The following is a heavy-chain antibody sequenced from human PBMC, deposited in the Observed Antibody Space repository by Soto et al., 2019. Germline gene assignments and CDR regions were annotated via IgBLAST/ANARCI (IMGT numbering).Heavy chain of an antibody. J-gene: IGHJ2*01. Sequence: GASVKVSCKASGGTFSSYTISWVRQAPGQGLEWMGRIIPILGIANYAQKFQGRVTITADKSTSTAYMELSSLRSEDTAVYYCARAQTTMTTVTTAWYFELWGRGTLVTVSS. D-gene: IGHD4-17*01. CDR1: GGTFSSYT. V-gene: IGHV1-69*02. CDR2: IIPILGIA. CDR3: ARAQTTMTTVTTAWYFEL.